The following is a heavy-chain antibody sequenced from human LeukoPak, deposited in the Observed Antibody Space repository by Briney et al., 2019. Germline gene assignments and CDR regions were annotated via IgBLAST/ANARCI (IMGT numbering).Heavy chain of an antibody. CDR3: ASPLGYCSSTNCYGDY. Sequence: PETLSLTCAVSGVSISSSIYYWGWSRQPRGKGLEWIGSIYYGGRTYYNPSLKSRVTISVDTSKNQFSLKLTSVTAADTAVYYCASPLGYCSSTNCYGDYWGQGTLVTVSS. V-gene: IGHV4-39*01. J-gene: IGHJ4*02. D-gene: IGHD2-2*01. CDR2: IYYGGRT. CDR1: GVSISSSIYY.